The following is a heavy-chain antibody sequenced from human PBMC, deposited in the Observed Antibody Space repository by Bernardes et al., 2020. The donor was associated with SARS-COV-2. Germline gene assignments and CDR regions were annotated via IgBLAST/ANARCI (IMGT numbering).Heavy chain of an antibody. D-gene: IGHD2-2*01. V-gene: IGHV1-8*01. Sequence: ASVKVSCKASGYTFTSFDINWVRQATGQGLEWMGWMNPNSGNTGYAQKFQGRVTLTRNTSISTAYMELSSLRSDDTAVYYCARGGGYHLLSDYWGQGILLTVSS. CDR2: MNPNSGNT. J-gene: IGHJ4*02. CDR3: ARGGGYHLLSDY. CDR1: GYTFTSFD.